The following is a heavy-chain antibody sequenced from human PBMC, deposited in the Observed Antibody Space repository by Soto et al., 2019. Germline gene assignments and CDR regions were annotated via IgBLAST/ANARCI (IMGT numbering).Heavy chain of an antibody. CDR1: GLTFSAAG. CDR2: IANDGRSE. CDR3: AKDKGRTAIDY. J-gene: IGHJ4*02. V-gene: IGHV3-30*18. Sequence: HVQLVESGGGVVQPGRSLRLSCAASGLTFSAAGMHWVRQAPGKGLEWVAFIANDGRSESYADSVKGRFTISRDNSQNRLYLQMNGLRAEDTAVYYCAKDKGRTAIDYWGQGTLVSVSS.